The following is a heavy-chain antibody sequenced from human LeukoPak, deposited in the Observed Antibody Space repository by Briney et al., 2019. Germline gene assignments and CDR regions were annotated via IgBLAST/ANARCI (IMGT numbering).Heavy chain of an antibody. CDR2: ISGSGGST. CDR1: GFTFGSYA. CDR3: ASGGINMVRGGYYFDY. D-gene: IGHD3-10*01. J-gene: IGHJ4*02. V-gene: IGHV3-23*01. Sequence: GGSLRLSCAASGFTFGSYAMSWVRQAPGKGLEWVSAISGSGGSTYYADSVKGRFTISRDNSKNTLYLQMNSLRAEDTAVYYCASGGINMVRGGYYFDYWGQGTLVTVSS.